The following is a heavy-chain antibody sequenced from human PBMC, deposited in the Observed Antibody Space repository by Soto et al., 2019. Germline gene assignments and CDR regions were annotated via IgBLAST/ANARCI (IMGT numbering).Heavy chain of an antibody. CDR1: GGSISSGGYC. J-gene: IGHJ4*02. CDR3: AAGGGLPRYY. V-gene: IGHV4-31*03. Sequence: PSETLSLTCTVSGGSISSGGYCWSWIRQHPGEGLEWIGYIYYSGSTYYNPSLKSRVTISVDTSKNQFSLKLSSVTAADTAVYYCAAGGGLPRYYWGQGTLVTVSS. CDR2: IYYSGST. D-gene: IGHD5-12*01.